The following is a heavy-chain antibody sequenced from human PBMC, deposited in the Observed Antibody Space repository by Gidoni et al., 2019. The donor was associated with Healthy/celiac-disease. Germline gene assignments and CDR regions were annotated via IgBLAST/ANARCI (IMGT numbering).Heavy chain of an antibody. CDR1: GYTFTSYY. CDR3: ARVVDTAMPDAFDI. CDR2: INPNGGST. D-gene: IGHD5-18*01. Sequence: QVPLVQSGAEVKKPGASVTVSCKASGYTFTSYYIHWVRQAPGQGLAWMGIINPNGGSTSYAQKCQGRVTMTRDTSTSTVYMELSSLRSEDTAVYYCARVVDTAMPDAFDIWGQGTMVTVAS. J-gene: IGHJ3*02. V-gene: IGHV1-46*03.